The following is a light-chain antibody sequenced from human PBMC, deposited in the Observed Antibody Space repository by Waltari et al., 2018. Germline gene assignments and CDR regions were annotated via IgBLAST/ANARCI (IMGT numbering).Light chain of an antibody. CDR1: QDISNY. CDR2: DES. Sequence: DIQMTQSPTSLSASVGDRVTITCQASQDISNYLNWYQQKPGKAPKLLIYDESNLEIGVPSTFTGSGSGTDFTFTISSLQPEDIATYYCQQYDNFPATFGGGTKVEIK. V-gene: IGKV1-33*01. J-gene: IGKJ4*01. CDR3: QQYDNFPAT.